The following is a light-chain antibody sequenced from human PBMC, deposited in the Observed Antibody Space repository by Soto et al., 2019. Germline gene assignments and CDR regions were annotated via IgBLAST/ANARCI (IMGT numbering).Light chain of an antibody. J-gene: IGKJ2*01. CDR3: QQYESLPYT. CDR2: DRS. V-gene: IGKV1-33*01. Sequence: DIHVTLSPPSLSASVGDRVTITCRATQDTRNYLNWYQVKPGKAPKLLIYDRSNLEVEVPSRFGVCARGTDFTFTIRGLQPEDVATYYCQQYESLPYTFGQGTK. CDR1: QDTRNY.